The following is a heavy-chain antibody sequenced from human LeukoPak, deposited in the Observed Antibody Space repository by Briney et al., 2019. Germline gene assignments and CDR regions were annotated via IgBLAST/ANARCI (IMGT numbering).Heavy chain of an antibody. CDR1: GFTFRNFG. J-gene: IGHJ4*02. Sequence: PGGSLRPSCAASGFTFRNFGINWVRQAPGKGLEWVSSISSSSSYISYADSVKGRFTISRDNAKNSLDLQMNSLRAEDTAVYYCAIEGYSSCWYTVDYCGQGTLVTVSS. D-gene: IGHD6-19*01. V-gene: IGHV3-21*01. CDR2: ISSSSSYI. CDR3: AIEGYSSCWYTVDY.